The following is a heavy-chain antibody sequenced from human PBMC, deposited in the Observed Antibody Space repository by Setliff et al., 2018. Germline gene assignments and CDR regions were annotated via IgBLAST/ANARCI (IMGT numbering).Heavy chain of an antibody. CDR1: GGSISSYY. J-gene: IGHJ3*01. CDR2: IYHSGSA. D-gene: IGHD1-26*01. V-gene: IGHV4-59*06. Sequence: KTSETLSLTCTVSGGSISSYYWSWIRQPAGKGLEWIAYIYHSGSAYYNPSLKSRVTMSVDTSKNQFSLHLTSVTAADTAVYYCAREVGTSTSSDAFDVWGQGMMVTVSS. CDR3: AREVGTSTSSDAFDV.